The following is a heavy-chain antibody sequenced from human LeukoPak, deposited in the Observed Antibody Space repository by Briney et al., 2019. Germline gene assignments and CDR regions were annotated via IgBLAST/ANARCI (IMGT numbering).Heavy chain of an antibody. Sequence: SETLSLTCTVSGGSISSYYWSWIRQPAGKGLEWIWRIYTSGSTNYNPSLKSRVTMSVDTSKNQFSLKLSSVTAADTAVYYCARAWGYYDSSGYQVNYFDYWGQGTLVTVSS. D-gene: IGHD3-22*01. CDR3: ARAWGYYDSSGYQVNYFDY. J-gene: IGHJ4*02. CDR2: IYTSGST. V-gene: IGHV4-4*07. CDR1: GGSISSYY.